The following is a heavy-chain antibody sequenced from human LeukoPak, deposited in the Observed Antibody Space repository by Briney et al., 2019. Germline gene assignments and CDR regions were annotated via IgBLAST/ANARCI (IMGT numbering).Heavy chain of an antibody. CDR2: IYHSRST. D-gene: IGHD4-17*01. J-gene: IGHJ4*02. CDR3: ARGLRYFDY. Sequence: SETLSLTCTVSDYSISSGYYWGWIRQPPGKELEWIGSIYHSRSTYYNPSLKSRVTISVDTSKNQFSLKLSSVTAADTAVYYCARGLRYFDYWGQGTLVTVSS. CDR1: DYSISSGYY. V-gene: IGHV4-38-2*02.